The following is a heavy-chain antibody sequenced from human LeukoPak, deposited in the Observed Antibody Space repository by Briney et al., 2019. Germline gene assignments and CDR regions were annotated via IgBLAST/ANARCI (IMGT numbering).Heavy chain of an antibody. J-gene: IGHJ3*01. Sequence: PGGSLRLSCAASGFTFSSYGMHWVRQAPGKGLEWVAVISYDGSNKYYADSVKGRFTISRDTAKNSLYLQMNNLRGEDTAIYYCSRDISSSTRAFDVWGQGTMVTVSS. V-gene: IGHV3-30*03. CDR3: SRDISSSTRAFDV. CDR2: ISYDGSNK. D-gene: IGHD2-15*01. CDR1: GFTFSSYG.